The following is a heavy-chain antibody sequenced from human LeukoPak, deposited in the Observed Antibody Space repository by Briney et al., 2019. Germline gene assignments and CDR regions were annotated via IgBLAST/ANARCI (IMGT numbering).Heavy chain of an antibody. J-gene: IGHJ4*02. CDR3: ARGLLAAAATDY. CDR1: GFTCSSYW. Sequence: WGSLRLSCAASGFTCSSYWMSWVRQAPGKGLEGGANIKQDGSEKYYVDSVKGRFTISRDYAKNSLYLQMNSLRAEDTAVYYCARGLLAAAATDYWGQGTLVTVSS. CDR2: IKQDGSEK. D-gene: IGHD6-13*01. V-gene: IGHV3-7*01.